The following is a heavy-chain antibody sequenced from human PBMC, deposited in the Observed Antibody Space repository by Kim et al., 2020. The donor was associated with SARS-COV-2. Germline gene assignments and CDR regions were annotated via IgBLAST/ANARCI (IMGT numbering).Heavy chain of an antibody. V-gene: IGHV1-3*01. J-gene: IGHJ6*02. Sequence: ASVKVSCKASGYTFTSYSMHWVRQAPGQRLEWMGWINPGNGNTKYSQKFQGRVTITRDTSVSTAYMELSSLRSEDTAVYYCARDLVFEILGVVITYYYYGMDVWGQGTTVTVSS. CDR3: ARDLVFEILGVVITYYYYGMDV. CDR1: GYTFTSYS. D-gene: IGHD3-3*01. CDR2: INPGNGNT.